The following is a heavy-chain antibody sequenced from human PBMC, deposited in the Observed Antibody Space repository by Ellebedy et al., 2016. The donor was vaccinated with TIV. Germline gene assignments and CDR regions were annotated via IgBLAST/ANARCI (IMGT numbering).Heavy chain of an antibody. D-gene: IGHD5-24*01. CDR2: VYYSGST. J-gene: IGHJ4*02. CDR1: GGSISSGDYS. CDR3: ARFAEMATIIFDY. V-gene: IGHV4-30-4*01. Sequence: MPSETLSLTCTVSGGSISSGDYSWSWIRQPPGKGLEWIGYVYYSGSTYYNPSLKSRLTITVDTYMSQFSLKLSSVTAADTAVYYCARFAEMATIIFDYWGQGTLVTVSS.